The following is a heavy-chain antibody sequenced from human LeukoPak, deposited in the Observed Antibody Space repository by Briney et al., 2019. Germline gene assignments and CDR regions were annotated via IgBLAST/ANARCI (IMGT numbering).Heavy chain of an antibody. J-gene: IGHJ5*02. D-gene: IGHD2-15*01. CDR3: ASEGLGYCSGGSCYLPNWFDP. CDR1: GYTFTGYY. V-gene: IGHV1-2*02. CDR2: INPNSGGT. Sequence: ASVEVSCKASGYTFTGYYMHWVRQAPGQGLEWMGWINPNSGGTNYAQKFQGRVTMTRDTSISTAYMELSRLRSDDTAVYYCASEGLGYCSGGSCYLPNWFDPWGQGTLVTVSS.